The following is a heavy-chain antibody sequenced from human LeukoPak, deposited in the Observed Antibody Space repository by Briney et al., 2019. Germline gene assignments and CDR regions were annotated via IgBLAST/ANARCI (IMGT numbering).Heavy chain of an antibody. D-gene: IGHD6-13*01. J-gene: IGHJ5*02. CDR1: GGSISSSSYY. CDR2: IYYSGST. CDR3: ARRYSSSSYNWFDP. V-gene: IGHV4-39*07. Sequence: SETLSLTCTVSGGSISSSSYYWGWIRQPPGKGLEWIGSIYYSGSTYYNPSLKSRVTISVDTSKNQFSLKLSSVTAADTAVYYCARRYSSSSYNWFDPWGQGTLVTVSS.